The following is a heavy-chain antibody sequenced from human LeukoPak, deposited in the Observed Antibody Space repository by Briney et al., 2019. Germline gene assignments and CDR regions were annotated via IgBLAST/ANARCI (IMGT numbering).Heavy chain of an antibody. CDR2: IYYGGST. CDR3: ARDSVYYDSSGYYSTELYFDY. J-gene: IGHJ4*02. D-gene: IGHD3-22*01. Sequence: SETLSLTCTVSGGSISSYYWSWIRQPPGKGLEWIGYIYYGGSTNYNPSLKSRVTISVDTSKNQFSLKLSSVTAADTAVYYCARDSVYYDSSGYYSTELYFDYWGQGTLVIVSS. CDR1: GGSISSYY. V-gene: IGHV4-59*01.